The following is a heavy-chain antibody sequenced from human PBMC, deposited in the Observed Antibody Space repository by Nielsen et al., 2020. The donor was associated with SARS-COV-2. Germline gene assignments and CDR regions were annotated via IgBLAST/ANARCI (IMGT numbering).Heavy chain of an antibody. D-gene: IGHD3-22*01. CDR3: ARGRHYYDSSGYYFPFDY. CDR2: IYYSGRT. Sequence: SETLSLTCTVSGGSISSGDYYWSWIRQPPGKGLEWIGYIYYSGRTNYNPSLKSRVTISVDTSKNQFSLKLSSVTAADTAVYYCARGRHYYDSSGYYFPFDYWGQGTLVTVSS. CDR1: GGSISSGDYY. J-gene: IGHJ4*02. V-gene: IGHV4-61*08.